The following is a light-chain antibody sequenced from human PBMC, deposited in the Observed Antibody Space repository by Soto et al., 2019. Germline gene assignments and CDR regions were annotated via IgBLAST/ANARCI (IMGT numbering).Light chain of an antibody. V-gene: IGLV2-14*01. CDR1: SSDVGGYNY. CDR3: SSYTSSRTRV. Sequence: QSASVSGSPGQSITISCTGTSSDVGGYNYVSWYQQHPGKAPKLMIYDVSNRPSGVSNRFSGSKSGNTASLTISGLQAEDEADYYCSSYTSSRTRVFGTGTKLTVL. CDR2: DVS. J-gene: IGLJ1*01.